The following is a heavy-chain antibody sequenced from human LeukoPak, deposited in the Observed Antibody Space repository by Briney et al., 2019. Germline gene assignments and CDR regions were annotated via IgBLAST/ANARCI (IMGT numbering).Heavy chain of an antibody. V-gene: IGHV3-30-3*01. J-gene: IGHJ4*02. CDR2: ISYDGSNK. CDR3: VTLHYFDY. Sequence: GGSLRLSCAASGFTFSSYAMHWVRQAPGKGLEWVAVISYDGSNKYYADSVKGRFTISRDNSKNTLYLQMNSLRAEDTAVYYCVTLHYFDYWGQGTLVTVSS. CDR1: GFTFSSYA.